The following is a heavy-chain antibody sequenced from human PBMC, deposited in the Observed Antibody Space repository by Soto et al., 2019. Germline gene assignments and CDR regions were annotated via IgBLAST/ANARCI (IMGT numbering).Heavy chain of an antibody. CDR3: AREFPSTYYFDA. Sequence: SETLSLTCTVSGASISAYAWSWIRQPAGKGLEWIGRLXSXGXXXYXXSFKSRLTMSADTSTSTVSMELSSLRAEDTAVYYCAREFPSTYYFDAWGRGTLVTVSS. CDR2: LXSXGXX. D-gene: IGHD3-10*01. V-gene: IGHV4-4*07. J-gene: IGHJ5*02. CDR1: GASISAYA.